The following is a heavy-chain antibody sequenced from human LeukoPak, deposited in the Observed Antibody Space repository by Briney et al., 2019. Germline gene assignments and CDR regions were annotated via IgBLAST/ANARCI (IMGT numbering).Heavy chain of an antibody. V-gene: IGHV3-21*01. Sequence: GGSLRLSCAASGFTFSSYSMNWVRQAPGKGLEWVSSISSSSSYIYYADSVKGRFTISRDNAKNSLYLQMNSLRAEDTAVYYCAKDADYYPGAFDIWGQGTMVTVSS. CDR3: AKDADYYPGAFDI. CDR1: GFTFSSYS. CDR2: ISSSSSYI. J-gene: IGHJ3*02. D-gene: IGHD3-10*01.